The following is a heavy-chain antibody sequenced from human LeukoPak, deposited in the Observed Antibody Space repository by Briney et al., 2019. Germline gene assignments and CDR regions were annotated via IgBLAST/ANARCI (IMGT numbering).Heavy chain of an antibody. CDR3: ATESTVVTSWAKIDY. CDR1: GGSISSGGYY. J-gene: IGHJ4*02. D-gene: IGHD4-23*01. V-gene: IGHV4-31*03. Sequence: SETLSLTCTVSGGSISSGGYYWSWIRQHPGKGLEWIGYIYYSGSTYYNPSLKSRVTISVDTSKNQFSLKLSSVTAADTAVYYCATESTVVTSWAKIDYWGQGTLVTVSS. CDR2: IYYSGST.